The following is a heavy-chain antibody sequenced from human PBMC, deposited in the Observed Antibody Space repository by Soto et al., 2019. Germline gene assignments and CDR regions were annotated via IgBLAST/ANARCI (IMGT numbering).Heavy chain of an antibody. CDR2: IIPMFGTT. V-gene: IGHV1-69*06. J-gene: IGHJ6*02. Sequence: QGHLVQSGGEVKKPGSSVKVSCKASGGTFATYAVSWARQAPGQGLEWMGGIIPMFGTTNYAQKFQGRVTITADKSTGTAYRELSSLRSEDTAVYYCARDSAYSSGWYGGAYYYGMDVWGQGTTVNVSS. CDR1: GGTFATYA. CDR3: ARDSAYSSGWYGGAYYYGMDV. D-gene: IGHD6-19*01.